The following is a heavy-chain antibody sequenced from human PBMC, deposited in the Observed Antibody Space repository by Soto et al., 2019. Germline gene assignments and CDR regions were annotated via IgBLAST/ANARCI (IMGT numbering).Heavy chain of an antibody. CDR2: IYAADSES. V-gene: IGHV5-51*01. D-gene: IGHD3-3*01. J-gene: IGHJ4*02. CDR3: ARFVSYYDFLNGNHDYLDY. CDR1: GYRFTSYW. Sequence: GESLKISCKGSGYRFTSYWIAWVRQKPGKGLEWMGTIYAADSESKYSPSFQGQVSFSADKSNNTAHLHWSSLKASDTATYFCARFVSYYDFLNGNHDYLDYWGQGTPVTVSS.